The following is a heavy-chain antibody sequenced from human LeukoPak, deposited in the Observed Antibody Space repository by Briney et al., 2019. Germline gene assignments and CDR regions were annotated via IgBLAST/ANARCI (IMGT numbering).Heavy chain of an antibody. D-gene: IGHD3-9*01. V-gene: IGHV4-59*01. CDR3: ARDRAYYDILTGYLSPYYYGMDV. CDR2: IYYSGST. CDR1: AGSIISYY. J-gene: IGHJ6*04. Sequence: SETLSLTCTVSAGSIISYYSSCIRQPPATGLEWIGYIYYSGSTNYNPSLKSRVTISVDTSKNQFYLKLSSVTAADTAVYYCARDRAYYDILTGYLSPYYYGMDVWGKGTTVTVSS.